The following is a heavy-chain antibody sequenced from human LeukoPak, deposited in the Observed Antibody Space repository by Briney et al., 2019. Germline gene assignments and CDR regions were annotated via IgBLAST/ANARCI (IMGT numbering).Heavy chain of an antibody. D-gene: IGHD1-26*01. CDR3: AKEVIVGVSFDY. CDR2: ISGSGGST. CDR1: GFTFSSYA. V-gene: IGHV3-23*01. Sequence: GGSLRLSCAASGFTFSSYAMSWVRQAPGKGLEWVAAISGSGGSTYYADSVKGRFTTSRDNFKNTLYLQMNSLRAEDTAVYYCAKEVIVGVSFDYWGQGTLVTVSS. J-gene: IGHJ4*02.